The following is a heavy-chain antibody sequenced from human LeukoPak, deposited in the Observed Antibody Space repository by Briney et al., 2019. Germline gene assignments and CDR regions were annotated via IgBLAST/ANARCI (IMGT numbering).Heavy chain of an antibody. V-gene: IGHV3-9*01. Sequence: GRSLRLSCAASGFTFDDYAMHWVRQAPGKGLEWVSGISWNSDGIGYADSVRGRFTISRDNAKNSLYLQMNSLRAEDTALYFCAKAAGSSPVYYSMDVWGQGTTVTVSS. J-gene: IGHJ6*02. CDR1: GFTFDDYA. CDR2: ISWNSDGI. D-gene: IGHD6-13*01. CDR3: AKAAGSSPVYYSMDV.